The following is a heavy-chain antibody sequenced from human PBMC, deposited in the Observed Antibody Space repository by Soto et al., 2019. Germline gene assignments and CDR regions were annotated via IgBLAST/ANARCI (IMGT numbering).Heavy chain of an antibody. V-gene: IGHV3-11*06. Sequence: GGSLRLSCAASGFTFSDYYMSWIRQAPGKGLEWVSYISSSSSYTNYADSVKGRFTISRDNAKNSLYLQMNSLRAEDTAVYYCARIPRSGYSSSWYYFDYWGQGTLVTVSS. D-gene: IGHD6-13*01. CDR2: ISSSSSYT. CDR1: GFTFSDYY. J-gene: IGHJ4*02. CDR3: ARIPRSGYSSSWYYFDY.